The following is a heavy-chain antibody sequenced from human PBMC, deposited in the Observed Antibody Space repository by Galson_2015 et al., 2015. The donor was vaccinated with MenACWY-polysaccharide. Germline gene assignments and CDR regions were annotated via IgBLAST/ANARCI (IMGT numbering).Heavy chain of an antibody. J-gene: IGHJ4*02. V-gene: IGHV3-30*12. CDR3: ARDTGGSDY. CDR2: IYYDGSKK. CDR1: GFTFRSYG. Sequence: SLRLSCAASGFTFRSYGMHWVRQAPGKGLEWVTLIYYDGSKKEYADSVKGRFTISRDNSKNTLYLQMNSLRAEDTAIYYCARDTGGSDYWGQGTLVTVSS. D-gene: IGHD3-16*01.